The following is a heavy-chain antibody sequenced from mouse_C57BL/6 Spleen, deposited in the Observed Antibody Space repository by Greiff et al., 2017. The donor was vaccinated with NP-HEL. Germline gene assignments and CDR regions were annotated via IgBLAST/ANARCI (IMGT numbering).Heavy chain of an antibody. CDR1: GFTFSSYA. V-gene: IGHV5-4*01. CDR2: ISDGGSYT. Sequence: EVQRVESGGGLVKPGGSLKLSCAASGFTFSSYAMSWVRQTPEKRLEWVATISDGGSYTYYPDNVKGRFTISRDNAKNNLYLQMSHLKSEDTAMYYCARDQDYSGSKGDYFDYWGQGTTLTVSS. CDR3: ARDQDYSGSKGDYFDY. J-gene: IGHJ2*01. D-gene: IGHD1-1*01.